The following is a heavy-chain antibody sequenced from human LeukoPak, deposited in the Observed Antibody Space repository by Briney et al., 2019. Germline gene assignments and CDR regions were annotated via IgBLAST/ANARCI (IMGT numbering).Heavy chain of an antibody. D-gene: IGHD1-26*01. V-gene: IGHV3-7*01. Sequence: GGSLRLSCAASGFIFSNYWMSWVRQAPGKGLEWVANIKQDGSEKYYVDSVKGRFTISRDNAQNSLYLEMNSLRAEDTAVYYCARGSSGTYFQFIDYWGQGTLVTVSS. CDR1: GFIFSNYW. CDR2: IKQDGSEK. J-gene: IGHJ4*02. CDR3: ARGSSGTYFQFIDY.